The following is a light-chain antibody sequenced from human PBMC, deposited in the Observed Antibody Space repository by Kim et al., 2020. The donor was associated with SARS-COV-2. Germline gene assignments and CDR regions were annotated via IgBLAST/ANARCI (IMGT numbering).Light chain of an antibody. CDR1: SSDVGGYNA. Sequence: GQSTTISCTGTSSDVGGYNAVCWYQQHPGKAPKLIIHDVNKRPSGVSSRFSGSKSGTTASLTISGLQAEDEADYYCSSLTSSITYVFGTGTGVTVL. CDR2: DVN. CDR3: SSLTSSITYV. J-gene: IGLJ1*01. V-gene: IGLV2-14*03.